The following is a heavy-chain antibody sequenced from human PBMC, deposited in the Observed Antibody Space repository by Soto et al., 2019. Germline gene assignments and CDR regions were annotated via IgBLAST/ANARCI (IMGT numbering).Heavy chain of an antibody. CDR2: ISGSGGST. V-gene: IGHV3-23*01. J-gene: IGHJ6*02. CDR1: GFTFSSYA. D-gene: IGHD3-22*01. CDR3: AKGGVVVAHYYYYGMDV. Sequence: PGGSLRLSCAASGFTFSSYAMSWVRQAPGKGLEWVSAISGSGGSTYYADSVKGRFTISRDNSKNTLYLQMNSLRAEDTAVYYCAKGGVVVAHYYYYGMDVWRQGTPVTVSS.